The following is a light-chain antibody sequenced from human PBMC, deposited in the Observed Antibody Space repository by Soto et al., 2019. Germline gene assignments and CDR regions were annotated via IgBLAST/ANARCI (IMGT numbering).Light chain of an antibody. Sequence: EIVMYQSPSTLSVSPGERATLSCRASQSVSSNLAWYQQKPGQAPRLLIYGASTRATGIPARFSGSGSGTEFSLTVSSLQSEDFAVYYCQQYNDWPITFGQGTLLE. CDR3: QQYNDWPIT. CDR2: GAS. CDR1: QSVSSN. V-gene: IGKV3-15*01. J-gene: IGKJ5*01.